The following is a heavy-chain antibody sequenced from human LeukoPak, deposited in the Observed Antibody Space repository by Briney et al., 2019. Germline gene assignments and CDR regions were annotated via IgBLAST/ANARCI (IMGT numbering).Heavy chain of an antibody. D-gene: IGHD5-18*01. V-gene: IGHV4-4*07. CDR3: ATGGHSYGYWNGFDP. CDR1: GGSISSYY. CDR2: IYTSGST. Sequence: SETLSLTCTVSGGSISSYYWSWIRQPAGKGLEWIGRIYTSGSTNYNPSLKSRVTISIDTSKNQFSLKLSSVTAADTAVYYCATGGHSYGYWNGFDPWGQGTLVTVSS. J-gene: IGHJ5*02.